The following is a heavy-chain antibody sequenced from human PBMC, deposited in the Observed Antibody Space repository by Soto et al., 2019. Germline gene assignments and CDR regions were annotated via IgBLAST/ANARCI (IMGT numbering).Heavy chain of an antibody. CDR2: IYYSGST. J-gene: IGHJ5*02. V-gene: IGHV4-31*03. CDR3: ARWWSGSRQGFDP. Sequence: QVQLQETGPGLVKPSQTLSLTCTVSGGSISSGDYYWSWIRQHPGKGLEWIGYIYYSGSTYYNPSLKSRVTISVHTSMNQFSLKLSSVTAADTAVYYCARWWSGSRQGFDPWGQGTLVTVSS. CDR1: GGSISSGDYY. D-gene: IGHD3-3*01.